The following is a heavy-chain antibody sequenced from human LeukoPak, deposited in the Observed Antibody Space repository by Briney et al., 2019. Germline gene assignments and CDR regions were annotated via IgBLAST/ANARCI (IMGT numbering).Heavy chain of an antibody. Sequence: GGSLRLSCAASGLTFSTYWMSWVRQAPGKGLEWVANIKEDGSEKYYGDSVKGRFTISRDNAKNSLYLQKNSLRAEDTAVYYCARDSSGYQWGQGTLVTVSS. J-gene: IGHJ4*02. CDR3: ARDSSGYQ. CDR2: IKEDGSEK. CDR1: GLTFSTYW. D-gene: IGHD3-22*01. V-gene: IGHV3-7*01.